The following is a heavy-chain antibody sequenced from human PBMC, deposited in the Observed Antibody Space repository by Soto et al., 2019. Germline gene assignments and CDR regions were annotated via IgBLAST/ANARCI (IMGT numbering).Heavy chain of an antibody. Sequence: QVQLQESGPGLVKPSETLSLTCTVSGGSVSSGSYYWSWIWQPPGKGLEWIGYIYYSGSTNYNPSLESRVTVSVDTSKNQFSLKLSSVTAADTAVYYCARDDYYGSGNLYWGQGTLVTVSS. D-gene: IGHD3-10*01. V-gene: IGHV4-61*01. J-gene: IGHJ4*02. CDR2: IYYSGST. CDR1: GGSVSSGSYY. CDR3: ARDDYYGSGNLY.